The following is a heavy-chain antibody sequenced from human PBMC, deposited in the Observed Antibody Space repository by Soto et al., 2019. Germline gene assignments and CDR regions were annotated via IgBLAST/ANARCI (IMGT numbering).Heavy chain of an antibody. CDR1: GYTFTSYG. V-gene: IGHV1-18*01. CDR3: ASGPYGDYRYYYDVDV. J-gene: IGHJ6*03. D-gene: IGHD4-17*01. Sequence: QVQLVQSGAEVKKPGASVKVSCKASGYTFTSYGISWVRQAPGQGLEWMGWISAYNGNTNYAQKVQGRVTMTTDTTTSTAYMELRSLRSDDTARYYCASGPYGDYRYYYDVDVWGKGTTVTVSS. CDR2: ISAYNGNT.